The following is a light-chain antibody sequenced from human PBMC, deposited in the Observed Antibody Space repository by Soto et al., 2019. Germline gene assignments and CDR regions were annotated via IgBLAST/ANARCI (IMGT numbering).Light chain of an antibody. Sequence: EIELIPFQPNLAPFQDDRATXSCRASQTFSGSLGWYQEKPGHAHILLIYVSSNRPSGIPDRFSGSGSGTYFTLTISSLKPEDFALYYCHQAGKCPITVGQGT. CDR2: VSS. CDR3: HQAGKCPIT. J-gene: IGKJ5*01. CDR1: QTFSGS. V-gene: IGKV3-11*01.